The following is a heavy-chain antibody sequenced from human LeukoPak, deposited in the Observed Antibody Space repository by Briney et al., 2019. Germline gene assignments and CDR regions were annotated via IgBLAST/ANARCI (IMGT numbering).Heavy chain of an antibody. V-gene: IGHV1-69*13. CDR3: ARETEYQLSYYYYGMDV. J-gene: IGHJ6*02. CDR1: GGTFSSYA. CDR2: IIPIFGTA. D-gene: IGHD2-2*01. Sequence: SVKVSCKASGGTFSSYAISWVRQAPGQGLEWMGGIIPIFGTANYAQKFQGRVTITADESTSTAYMELSSLRSEDTAVYYCARETEYQLSYYYYGMDVWGQGTTVTVS.